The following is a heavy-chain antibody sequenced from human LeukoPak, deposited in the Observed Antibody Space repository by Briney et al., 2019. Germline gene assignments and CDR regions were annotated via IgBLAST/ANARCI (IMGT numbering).Heavy chain of an antibody. V-gene: IGHV1-69*05. CDR1: GFTFTGYY. D-gene: IGHD2-2*01. CDR3: ARELYCSSTSCYYNWFDP. J-gene: IGHJ5*02. CDR2: IIPIFGTA. Sequence: ASVKVSCKASGFTFTGYYIHWVRQAPGQGLEWMGGIIPIFGTANYAQKFQGRVTITTDESTSTAYMELSSLRSEDTAVYYCARELYCSSTSCYYNWFDPWGQGTLVTVSS.